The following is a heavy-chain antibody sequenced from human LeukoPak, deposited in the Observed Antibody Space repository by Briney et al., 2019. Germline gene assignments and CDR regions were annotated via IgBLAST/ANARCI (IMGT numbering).Heavy chain of an antibody. V-gene: IGHV4-39*07. CDR2: IYYSGST. J-gene: IGHJ4*02. CDR1: GGSISSSSYY. D-gene: IGHD3-10*01. CDR3: ARDYYGSGSYFDY. Sequence: SETLSLTCTVSGGSISSSSYYWGWIRQPPGKGLEWIGSIYYSGSTYYNPSLKSRVTISVDTSKNQFSLKLSSVTAADTAVYYCARDYYGSGSYFDYWGQGTLVTVSS.